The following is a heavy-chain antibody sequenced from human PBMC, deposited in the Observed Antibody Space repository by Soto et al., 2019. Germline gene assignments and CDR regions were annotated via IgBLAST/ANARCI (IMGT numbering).Heavy chain of an antibody. Sequence: PGGSLRLSCAASGFTFSSYGMHWVRQAPGKGLEWVAVIWYDGSNKYYADSVKGRFTISRDNSKNTLYLQMNSLRAEDTAVYYCARDGGYYYGSGSYSQSYYYGMAVWGQGTTVTVSS. CDR1: GFTFSSYG. V-gene: IGHV3-33*01. CDR2: IWYDGSNK. J-gene: IGHJ6*02. D-gene: IGHD3-10*01. CDR3: ARDGGYYYGSGSYSQSYYYGMAV.